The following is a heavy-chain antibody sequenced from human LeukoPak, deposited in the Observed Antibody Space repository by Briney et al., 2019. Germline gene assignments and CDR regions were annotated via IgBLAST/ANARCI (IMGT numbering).Heavy chain of an antibody. CDR2: IYYSGST. V-gene: IGHV4-59*01. J-gene: IGHJ6*03. Sequence: SETLSLTCTVSGGSISSYFWSWIRQPPGKGLEWIGYIYYSGSTNYNPSLRSRVTISVDTSKNQFSLKLSSVTAADTAVYYCARGPLDPQGCSSTSCYMRNYYYYYMDVWGKGTTVTVSS. CDR3: ARGPLDPQGCSSTSCYMRNYYYYYMDV. D-gene: IGHD2-2*02. CDR1: GGSISSYF.